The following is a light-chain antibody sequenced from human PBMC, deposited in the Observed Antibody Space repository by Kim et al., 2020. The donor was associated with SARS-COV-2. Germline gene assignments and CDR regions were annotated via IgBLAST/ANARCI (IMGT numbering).Light chain of an antibody. CDR3: CSYAGSYTWV. CDR2: DVS. CDR1: SSDVGGYNY. V-gene: IGLV2-11*01. Sequence: QSALTQPSSGSGSPGQSVTISCTGTSSDVGGYNYVSWYQQHPGKAPKLMIYDVSKRPSGVPDRFSGSKSGNTASLTISGLQAEDEADYCCCSYAGSYTWVFGGGTKLTVL. J-gene: IGLJ3*02.